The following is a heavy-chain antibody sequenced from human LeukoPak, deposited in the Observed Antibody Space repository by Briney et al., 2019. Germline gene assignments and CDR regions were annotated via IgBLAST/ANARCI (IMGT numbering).Heavy chain of an antibody. V-gene: IGHV3-74*01. CDR1: GFSFSTYW. D-gene: IGHD1-26*01. J-gene: IGHJ3*02. Sequence: GGSLRLSCAASGFSFSTYWLHWVRQTPGKGLMWVSRINPDSSATSYADSVKGRFTISRDNAENTLYLRMNSLRREDTAVYYCVRGQEVWELLPDDGFDMWGQGTKVTVAP. CDR3: VRGQEVWELLPDDGFDM. CDR2: INPDSSAT.